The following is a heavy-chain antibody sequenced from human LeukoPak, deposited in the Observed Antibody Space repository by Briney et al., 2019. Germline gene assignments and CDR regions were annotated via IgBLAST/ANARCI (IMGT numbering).Heavy chain of an antibody. J-gene: IGHJ4*02. Sequence: GASVTVSCTASGYTFTSYYMHWVRQTPGQGLEWMGRINPNSGGTNYAQKFQGRVTMTRDTSISTAYMELSRLRSDDTAVYYCARPGNWGFDYWGQGTLVTVSS. D-gene: IGHD7-27*01. V-gene: IGHV1-2*06. CDR1: GYTFTSYY. CDR3: ARPGNWGFDY. CDR2: INPNSGGT.